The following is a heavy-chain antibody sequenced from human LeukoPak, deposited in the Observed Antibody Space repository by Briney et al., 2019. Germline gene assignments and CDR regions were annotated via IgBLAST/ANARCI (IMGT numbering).Heavy chain of an antibody. Sequence: GGSLRLSCAASGFTFSSYWMSWVRQAPGKGLEWVANIKQDGSEKYYVDSEKGRFTISRDNAKNSLYLQMNSLRAEDTAVYYCARDLVVVAATPDYWGQGTLVTVSS. CDR3: ARDLVVVAATPDY. V-gene: IGHV3-7*01. D-gene: IGHD2-15*01. CDR2: IKQDGSEK. CDR1: GFTFSSYW. J-gene: IGHJ4*02.